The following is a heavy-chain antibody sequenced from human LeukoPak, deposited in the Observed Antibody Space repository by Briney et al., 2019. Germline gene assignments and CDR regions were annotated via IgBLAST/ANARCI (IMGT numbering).Heavy chain of an antibody. CDR3: AKEEPSGGYGY. J-gene: IGHJ4*02. Sequence: GGSRRRSCAASGLTFSNYATHGVRQAPGKGLEFVSVVSTNGGSTSYADSVKGRFTISRDNSKNTLYLQMGGLRPEDMAVYYCAKEEPSGGYGYWGQGTRVTVSS. CDR2: VSTNGGST. CDR1: GLTFSNYA. V-gene: IGHV3-64*02. D-gene: IGHD1-26*01.